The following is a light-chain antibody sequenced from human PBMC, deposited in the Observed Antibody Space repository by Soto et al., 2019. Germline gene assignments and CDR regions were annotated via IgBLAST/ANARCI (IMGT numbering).Light chain of an antibody. CDR1: SGHSSYI. J-gene: IGLJ3*02. CDR2: LEGSGNY. V-gene: IGLV4-60*03. Sequence: QLVLTQSSSVSASLGSSVKLTCTLSSGHSSYIIAWHQQQPGKAPRYLMKLEGSGNYNKGSGIPDRFSGSSSGADRYLTISNLQSEDEADYYCETWDRNTRVFGGGTKVTVL. CDR3: ETWDRNTRV.